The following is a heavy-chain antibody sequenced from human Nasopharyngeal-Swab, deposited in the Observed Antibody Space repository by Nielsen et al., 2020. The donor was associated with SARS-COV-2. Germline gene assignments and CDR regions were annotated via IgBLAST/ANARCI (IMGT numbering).Heavy chain of an antibody. Sequence: GESLKISCAASGFTFSSYSMNWVRQAPGKGLEWVSSISSSSSYIYYADSVKGRFTISRDNAKNSLYLQVNSLRAEDTAVYYCARGAYDYVWGSYRPIDYWGQGTLVTVSS. CDR2: ISSSSSYI. D-gene: IGHD3-16*02. CDR3: ARGAYDYVWGSYRPIDY. J-gene: IGHJ4*02. V-gene: IGHV3-21*01. CDR1: GFTFSSYS.